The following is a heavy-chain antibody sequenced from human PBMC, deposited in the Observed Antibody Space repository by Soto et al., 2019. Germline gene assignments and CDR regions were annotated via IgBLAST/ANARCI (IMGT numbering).Heavy chain of an antibody. V-gene: IGHV4-39*01. J-gene: IGHJ5*02. Sequence: SETLSLTCTVSGGSISSSSYYWGWIRQPPGKGLEWIGSIYYSGSTYYNPSLKSRVTISVDTSKNQFSLKLSSVTAADTAVYYCARHPSGDFHWFDPWGQGTLVTVSS. D-gene: IGHD3-3*01. CDR3: ARHPSGDFHWFDP. CDR2: IYYSGST. CDR1: GGSISSSSYY.